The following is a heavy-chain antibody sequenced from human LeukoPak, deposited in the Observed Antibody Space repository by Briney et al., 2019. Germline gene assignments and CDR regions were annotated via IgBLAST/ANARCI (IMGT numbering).Heavy chain of an antibody. CDR3: ARGGPLGERGFDY. CDR1: GGSFSGYY. V-gene: IGHV4-34*01. Sequence: PSETLSLTCAVYGGSFSGYYWSWIRQPPGKGLEWIGEINHSGSTNYNPSLKSRVTISVDTSKNQFSLKLSSVTAADTAVYYCARGGPLGERGFDYWGQGTLVTVSS. CDR2: INHSGST. D-gene: IGHD3-16*01. J-gene: IGHJ4*02.